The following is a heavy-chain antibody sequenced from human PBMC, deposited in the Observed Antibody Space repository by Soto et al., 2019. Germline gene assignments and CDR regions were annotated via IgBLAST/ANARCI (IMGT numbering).Heavy chain of an antibody. CDR3: ARTRSAWSDFHYYSLDV. V-gene: IGHV3-30*03. CDR2: ISYDSTKT. D-gene: IGHD1-26*01. Sequence: GGSLRLSCEASGFTFTTCWMTWVRQGPGNGLEWVAFISYDSTKTYYADSVKGRFTISRDNSNSALYVQMNSLTGEDTAVYYCARTRSAWSDFHYYSLDVWGQGTTVTVSS. CDR1: GFTFTTCW. J-gene: IGHJ6*02.